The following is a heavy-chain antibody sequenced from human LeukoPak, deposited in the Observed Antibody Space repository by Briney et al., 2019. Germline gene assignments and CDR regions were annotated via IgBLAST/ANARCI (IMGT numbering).Heavy chain of an antibody. CDR1: GFTFSSYG. Sequence: GRSLRLSCAASGFTFSSYGMHWVRQAPGKGLEWVAVIWYDGSNKYYADSVKGRFTISRDNSKNTLYLQMNSLRAEDTAVYYCAREENSGWTRGNWFDPWGQGTLVTVSS. CDR3: AREENSGWTRGNWFDP. CDR2: IWYDGSNK. V-gene: IGHV3-33*01. D-gene: IGHD6-19*01. J-gene: IGHJ5*02.